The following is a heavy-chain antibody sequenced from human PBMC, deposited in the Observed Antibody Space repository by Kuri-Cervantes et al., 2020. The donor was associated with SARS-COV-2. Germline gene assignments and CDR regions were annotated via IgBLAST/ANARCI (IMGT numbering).Heavy chain of an antibody. J-gene: IGHJ4*02. V-gene: IGHV4-4*07. Sequence: SETLSLTCTVSGVSSRSHYWSWMWQPAMIGRIYTSGSSNYDPSLKSRVTMSVDTSKKQFSLKLSSVTAADTAVYYCARETYEPLGTIFGVPGVPYFDYWGQGTLVTVSS. CDR1: GVSSRSHY. D-gene: IGHD3-3*01. CDR2: IYTSGSS. CDR3: ARETYEPLGTIFGVPGVPYFDY.